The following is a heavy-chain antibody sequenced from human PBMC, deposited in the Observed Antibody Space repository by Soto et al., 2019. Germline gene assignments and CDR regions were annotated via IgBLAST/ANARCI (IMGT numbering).Heavy chain of an antibody. CDR2: INGDGTSV. CDR1: GFTFSNHW. V-gene: IGHV3-74*01. J-gene: IGHJ4*02. Sequence: EVQLVESGGGLAQPGGSLRLSCAASGFTFSNHWMHWVRQVPGKGLVWVSRINGDGTSVSYADSVKGRFTISRDNAKNTLSLQMNSLGAENTAVYYCARGPGDSTGWFYFDSWGQGTLVIVSS. CDR3: ARGPGDSTGWFYFDS. D-gene: IGHD6-19*01.